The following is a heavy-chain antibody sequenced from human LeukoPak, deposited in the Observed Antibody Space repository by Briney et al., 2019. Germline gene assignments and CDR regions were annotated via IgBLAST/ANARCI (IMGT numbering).Heavy chain of an antibody. Sequence: PSETLSLTCTVSGGSISSYYWSWIRQPPGKGLEWIGYIYYSGSTNYNPSLKSRVTISVDTSKNQFSLKLSSVTAADTAVYYCARVVGYYGSGSYNDYYYYMDVWGKGTTVTVSS. CDR2: IYYSGST. CDR3: ARVVGYYGSGSYNDYYYYMDV. CDR1: GGSISSYY. D-gene: IGHD3-10*01. V-gene: IGHV4-59*01. J-gene: IGHJ6*03.